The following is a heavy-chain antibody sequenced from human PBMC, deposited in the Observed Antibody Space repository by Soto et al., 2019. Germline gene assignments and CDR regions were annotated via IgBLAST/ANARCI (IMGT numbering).Heavy chain of an antibody. Sequence: EVQLVESGGGLVKPGGSMRLSCAASGFTFRSYSMNWVRQAPGKGLEWVSSISSSSSYIYYADSVKGRFTISRDNAKNALYLQMNSLRAEDTAVYYCAIAGDDTAMVVGYYYYGMDVWGQGTTVTVSS. CDR2: ISSSSSYI. V-gene: IGHV3-21*01. J-gene: IGHJ6*02. CDR1: GFTFRSYS. D-gene: IGHD5-18*01. CDR3: AIAGDDTAMVVGYYYYGMDV.